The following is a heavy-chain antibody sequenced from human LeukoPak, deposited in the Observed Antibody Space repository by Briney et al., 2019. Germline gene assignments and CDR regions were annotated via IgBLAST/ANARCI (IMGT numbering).Heavy chain of an antibody. CDR1: GFTFSDYY. CDR3: ARDPSYDSSGYFYY. V-gene: IGHV3-11*04. Sequence: GGSLRLSCAASGFTFSDYYMSWIRQAPGKGVEWVSYINNSGSTRYYADSVKGRFTISRDNAKNSLYLQMNSLRAEDTAVYYCARDPSYDSSGYFYYWGQGTLVTVSS. J-gene: IGHJ4*02. CDR2: INNSGSTR. D-gene: IGHD3-22*01.